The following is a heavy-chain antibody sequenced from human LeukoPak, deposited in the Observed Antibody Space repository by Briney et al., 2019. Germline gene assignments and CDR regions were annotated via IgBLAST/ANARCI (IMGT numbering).Heavy chain of an antibody. CDR1: GYTFTGYY. D-gene: IGHD2-15*01. CDR2: INPNSGGT. V-gene: IGHV1-2*02. Sequence: SVKVSCKASGYTFTGYYMHWVRQAPGQGLEWMGWINPNSGGTNYAQKFQGRVTMTRDTSISTAYMELSRLRSDDTAVYYCARDLLGWRGKYFDPWGQGTLVTVSS. J-gene: IGHJ5*02. CDR3: ARDLLGWRGKYFDP.